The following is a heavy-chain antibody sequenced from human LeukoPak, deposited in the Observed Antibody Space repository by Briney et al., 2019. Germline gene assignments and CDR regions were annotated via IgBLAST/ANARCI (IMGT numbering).Heavy chain of an antibody. CDR3: AKRGYGCSGGSCYFDY. J-gene: IGHJ4*02. V-gene: IGHV3-30*02. CDR2: IRYDGGNK. CDR1: GFTFSSYG. Sequence: GGSLRLSCAASGFTFSSYGMHWVRQAPGKGLEWVAFIRYDGGNKYYADSVKGRFTISRDNSKNTLYLQMNSLRAEDTAVYYCAKRGYGCSGGSCYFDYWGQGTLVTVSS. D-gene: IGHD2-15*01.